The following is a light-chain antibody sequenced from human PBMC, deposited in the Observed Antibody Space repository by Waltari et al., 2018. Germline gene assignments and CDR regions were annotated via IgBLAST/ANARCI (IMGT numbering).Light chain of an antibody. J-gene: IGLJ2*01. Sequence: SSDLTHDPSLSVALGQTVRIPCQGDSLRRYYASWYQTRPGQAPILVLFCPDNRPSGIPVRFSGSTSGNTASLTITGAQAEDEADYYCHSRETFSTRLFGGGTRLTV. CDR3: HSRETFSTRL. V-gene: IGLV3-19*01. CDR2: CPD. CDR1: SLRRYY.